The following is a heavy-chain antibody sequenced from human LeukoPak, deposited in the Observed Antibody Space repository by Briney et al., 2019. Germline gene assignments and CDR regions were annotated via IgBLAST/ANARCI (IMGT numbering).Heavy chain of an antibody. Sequence: ASVTVSCKTSGYTFTGYYMHWVRQAPGQGLEWMGWINPNSGGTNYAQKFQGRVTMTRDTSISTAYMELSRLRSDDTAVYYCARDQADYYDSSGSDFDYWGQGTLVTVSS. D-gene: IGHD3-22*01. CDR3: ARDQADYYDSSGSDFDY. V-gene: IGHV1-2*02. J-gene: IGHJ4*02. CDR1: GYTFTGYY. CDR2: INPNSGGT.